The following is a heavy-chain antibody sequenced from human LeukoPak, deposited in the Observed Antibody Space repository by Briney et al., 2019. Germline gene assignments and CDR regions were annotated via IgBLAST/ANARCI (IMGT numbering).Heavy chain of an antibody. J-gene: IGHJ5*02. CDR3: ARHLGPGDYVWGSYRYTVWFDP. CDR1: GGSISSSSYY. D-gene: IGHD3-16*02. V-gene: IGHV4-39*01. Sequence: PSETLSLTCTVSGGSISSSSYYWGWIRQPPGKGLEWIGSIYCSGSTYYNPSLKSRVTISVDTSKNQFPLKLSSVTAADTAVYYCARHLGPGDYVWGSYRYTVWFDPWGQGTLVTVSS. CDR2: IYCSGST.